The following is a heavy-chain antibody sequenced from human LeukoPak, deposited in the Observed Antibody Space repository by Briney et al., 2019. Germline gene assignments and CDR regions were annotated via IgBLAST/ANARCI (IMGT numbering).Heavy chain of an antibody. D-gene: IGHD5-24*01. CDR3: AARGDGYNNWYFDL. CDR1: GGSINNYY. V-gene: IGHV4-59*01. Sequence: SETLSLTCTVSGGSINNYYRSWIRQPPGKGLEWIGFIYYSGSTNYNPSLKSRVTISLDTSKSQFSLNLSSVTAADTAVYYCAARGDGYNNWYFDLWGRGTLVTVSS. J-gene: IGHJ2*01. CDR2: IYYSGST.